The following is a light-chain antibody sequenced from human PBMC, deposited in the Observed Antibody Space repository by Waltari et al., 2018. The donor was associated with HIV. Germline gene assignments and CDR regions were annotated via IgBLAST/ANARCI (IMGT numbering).Light chain of an antibody. CDR1: RSNIGNNY. CDR3: GTWDSSLSAVV. J-gene: IGLJ2*01. V-gene: IGLV1-51*01. CDR2: DNE. Sequence: QSVLTRPPSVSAAPGQKVTISCSGSRSNIGNNYVSWYQQLPGTAPKLLIYDNEKRPSGIPDRFSGSKSGTSATLGITGLQTGDEADYYCGTWDSSLSAVVFGGGTKLTVL.